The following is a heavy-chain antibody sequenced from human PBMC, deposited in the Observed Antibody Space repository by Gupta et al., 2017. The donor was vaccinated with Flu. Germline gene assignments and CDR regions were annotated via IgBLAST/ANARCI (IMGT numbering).Heavy chain of an antibody. Sequence: QITLKESGPTLVKPTQTLTLTCTFSGFSLSTSGVGVGWIRQPPGKALEWLALIYWNDDKRYSPSLKSRLTITKDTSKNQVVLTMTNMDPVDTATYYCAWVGATTLDVGFDPWGQGTLVTVSS. V-gene: IGHV2-5*01. CDR2: IYWNDDK. CDR3: AWVGATTLDVGFDP. CDR1: GFSLSTSGVG. J-gene: IGHJ5*02. D-gene: IGHD1-26*01.